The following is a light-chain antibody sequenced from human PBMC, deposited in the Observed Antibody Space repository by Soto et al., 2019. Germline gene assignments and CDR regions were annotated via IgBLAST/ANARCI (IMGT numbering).Light chain of an antibody. J-gene: IGLJ2*01. CDR1: SSDVGGYNY. Sequence: QSARTQPASVSVSPGQSITISCTGTSSDVGGYNYVSWYQQHPGKAPKLMIYEVSNRPSGVSNRFSGSKSGNTASLTISGLQAEDEADYYCSSYTSSSTLVFGVGTKLTVL. CDR3: SSYTSSSTLV. V-gene: IGLV2-14*01. CDR2: EVS.